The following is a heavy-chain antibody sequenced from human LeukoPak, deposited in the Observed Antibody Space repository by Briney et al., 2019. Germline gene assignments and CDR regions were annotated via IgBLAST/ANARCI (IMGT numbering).Heavy chain of an antibody. Sequence: SETLSLTCTVSGGSISSYYWSWIRQPPGKGLEWIGYIYYSGSSNYNPPLKSRVTISVDRSKNQYSLKLSSVTAADTAVYYCARGVEDSSGYYSYSDCWGQGTLVTVSS. CDR2: IYYSGSS. CDR1: GGSISSYY. CDR3: ARGVEDSSGYYSYSDC. D-gene: IGHD3-22*01. J-gene: IGHJ4*02. V-gene: IGHV4-59*01.